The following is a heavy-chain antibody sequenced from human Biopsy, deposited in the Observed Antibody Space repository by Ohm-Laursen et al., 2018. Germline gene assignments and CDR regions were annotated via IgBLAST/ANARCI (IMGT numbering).Heavy chain of an antibody. CDR1: GGSISSSTTYY. D-gene: IGHD3-10*01. V-gene: IGHV4-39*01. Sequence: ETLSLTCTVSGGSISSSTTYYWAWLRQPPGKGLEWIGSIYNAETTFYNPSLKSRVTISVDTSTNQFSLKVSSVTAADTALYFCARHPTGFWFDPWGRGTLVTVSS. CDR3: ARHPTGFWFDP. CDR2: IYNAETT. J-gene: IGHJ2*01.